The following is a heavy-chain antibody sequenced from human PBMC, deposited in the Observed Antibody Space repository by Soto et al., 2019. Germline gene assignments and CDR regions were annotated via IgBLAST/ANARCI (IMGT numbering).Heavy chain of an antibody. J-gene: IGHJ6*03. CDR1: GGTFTSDT. CDR3: AREEGSYNMGTFPFYYMDV. CDR2: IIPILGTG. V-gene: IGHV1-69*08. Sequence: QVHLVQSGPEVKKSGSSVKVSCTLSGGTFTSDTISWLRRAPGQGLEWMGRIIPILGTGNYAHKFQGRITISEDKSTNTAYMEVSRLTCGETAIYYGAREEGSYNMGTFPFYYMDVWGNGTTVTVSS. D-gene: IGHD3-10*01.